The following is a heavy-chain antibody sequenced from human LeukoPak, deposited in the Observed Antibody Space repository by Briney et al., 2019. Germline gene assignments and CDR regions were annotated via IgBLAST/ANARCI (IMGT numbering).Heavy chain of an antibody. CDR1: GGSFSGYY. D-gene: IGHD3-16*02. CDR3: ARHVVLYDYVWGSYRHQRGQKLDY. V-gene: IGHV4-34*01. CDR2: INHSGST. J-gene: IGHJ4*02. Sequence: PSETLSLTCAVYGGSFSGYYWSWIRQPPGKGLEWIGEINHSGSTNYNPSLKSRVTISVDTSKNQFSLKLSSVTAADTAVYYCARHVVLYDYVWGSYRHQRGQKLDYWGQGTLVTVSS.